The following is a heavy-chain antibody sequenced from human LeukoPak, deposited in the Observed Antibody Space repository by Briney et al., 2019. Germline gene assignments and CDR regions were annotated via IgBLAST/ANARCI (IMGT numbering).Heavy chain of an antibody. V-gene: IGHV3-48*04. D-gene: IGHD2-2*01. CDR3: ARENGHCSTTSCPFGY. CDR1: GFTFRSYS. CDR2: ISSSNSTI. Sequence: PGGSLRLSCAASGFTFRSYSMNWVRQAPGKGLEWVSYISSSNSTIYYRDSVKGRFTISRDNAENSLYLQMNSLRAEDTAVYYCARENGHCSTTSCPFGYWGQGALVTVSS. J-gene: IGHJ4*02.